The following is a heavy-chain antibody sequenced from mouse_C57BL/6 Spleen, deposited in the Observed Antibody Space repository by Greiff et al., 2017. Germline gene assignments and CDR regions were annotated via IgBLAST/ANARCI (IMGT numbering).Heavy chain of an antibody. CDR2: ISYDGSN. CDR1: GYSITGGYY. CDR3: AREGNYGSRSYYAMDY. D-gene: IGHD1-1*01. V-gene: IGHV3-6*01. Sequence: EVKVEESGPGLVKPSQSLSLTCSVTGYSITGGYYWNWIRQFPGNKLEWMGYISYDGSNNYNPSLKNRISITRDTSKNQFFLKLNSVTTEDTATYYCAREGNYGSRSYYAMDYWGQGTSVTVSS. J-gene: IGHJ4*01.